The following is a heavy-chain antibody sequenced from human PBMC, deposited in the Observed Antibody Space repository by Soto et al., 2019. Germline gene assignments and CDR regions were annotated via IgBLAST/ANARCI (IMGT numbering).Heavy chain of an antibody. CDR2: IYYSGST. J-gene: IGHJ3*02. D-gene: IGHD5-12*01. CDR1: GGSISSGDYY. CDR3: ARDGRDGYNLGAFDI. V-gene: IGHV4-30-4*01. Sequence: PSETLSLTCTVSGGSISSGDYYWSWIRQPPGKGLEWIGYIYYSGSTYYNPSLKSRVTISVDTSKNQFSLKLSSVTAADTAVYYCARDGRDGYNLGAFDIWGQGTMVTVSS.